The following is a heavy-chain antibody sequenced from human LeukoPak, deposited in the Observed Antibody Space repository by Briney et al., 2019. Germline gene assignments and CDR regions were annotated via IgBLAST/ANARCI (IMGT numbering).Heavy chain of an antibody. V-gene: IGHV3-30*02. Sequence: GGSLRLSCAASGFTFSSYGMYWVRQAPGKGLEWVAFIRYDGSNKYYADSVKGRFTVSRDNSKNTLYLQMKSLRAEDTAVYYCARGHTAVTRHFDFWGQGTLVTVSS. CDR2: IRYDGSNK. J-gene: IGHJ4*02. CDR1: GFTFSSYG. CDR3: ARGHTAVTRHFDF. D-gene: IGHD4-17*01.